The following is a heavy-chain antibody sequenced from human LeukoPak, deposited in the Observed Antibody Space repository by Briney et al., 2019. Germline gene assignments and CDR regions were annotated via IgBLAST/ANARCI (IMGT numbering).Heavy chain of an antibody. Sequence: PGGSLRLSCAASGFTFSSYAMSWVRQAPGKGLEWVSAISGSGGSTYYADSVKGRFTISRDNSKNTLYLQMNSLRAEDTAVYYCAKDYNYYGSGSYYNDWGQGTLVTVSS. J-gene: IGHJ4*02. CDR2: ISGSGGST. D-gene: IGHD3-10*01. CDR1: GFTFSSYA. V-gene: IGHV3-23*01. CDR3: AKDYNYYGSGSYYND.